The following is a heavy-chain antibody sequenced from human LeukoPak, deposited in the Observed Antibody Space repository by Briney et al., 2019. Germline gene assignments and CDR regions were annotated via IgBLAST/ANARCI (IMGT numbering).Heavy chain of an antibody. D-gene: IGHD2-2*01. V-gene: IGHV5-51*01. Sequence: GESLKISCKGSGYSFTSYWIGWVRQMPGKGLEWMGIIYPGDSDTRYSPSFQGQVTISADKSISTAYLQWSSLKASDTAMYYCAGTGGLDCSSTSCYYWSDPWGQGTLVTVSS. CDR1: GYSFTSYW. J-gene: IGHJ5*02. CDR3: AGTGGLDCSSTSCYYWSDP. CDR2: IYPGDSDT.